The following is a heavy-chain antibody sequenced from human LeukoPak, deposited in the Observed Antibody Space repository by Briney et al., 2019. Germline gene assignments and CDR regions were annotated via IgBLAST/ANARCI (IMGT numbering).Heavy chain of an antibody. V-gene: IGHV1-69*06. CDR2: IIPIFGTA. CDR3: ARNNGYTMSGLMDV. J-gene: IGHJ6*04. CDR1: GYTFTSYG. Sequence: SVKVSCKASGYTFTSYGISWVRQAPGQGLEWMGGIIPIFGTANYAQKFQGRVTITADKSTSTAYMELSSLRSEDTAVYYCARNNGYTMSGLMDVWGKGTTVTVSS. D-gene: IGHD5-12*01.